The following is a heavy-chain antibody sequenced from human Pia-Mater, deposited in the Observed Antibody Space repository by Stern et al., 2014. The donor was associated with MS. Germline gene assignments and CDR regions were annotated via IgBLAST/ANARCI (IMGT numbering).Heavy chain of an antibody. CDR3: ARSMTTVSPFDY. Sequence: QVQLQESGPGLVKPSETLSLTCTVSGGSFSSGSYHWSWIRQPQGQGLEWIGYIDYSGSTNYNPSLKSRVTISVDTSKNQFSLKLSSVTAADTAVYYCARSMTTVSPFDYWGQGTLVTVSS. CDR2: IDYSGST. V-gene: IGHV4-61*01. D-gene: IGHD4-17*01. CDR1: GGSFSSGSYH. J-gene: IGHJ4*02.